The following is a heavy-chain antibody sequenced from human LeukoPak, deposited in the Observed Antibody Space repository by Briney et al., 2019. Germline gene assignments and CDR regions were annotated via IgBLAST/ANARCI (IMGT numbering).Heavy chain of an antibody. CDR1: GGSISSYY. V-gene: IGHV4-59*06. D-gene: IGHD5-24*01. CDR3: ARNRDGYNSFDY. Sequence: SETLSLTCTVSGGSISSYYWSWIRQPPGKGLEWIGYIYYSGSSYYNPSLRSRVTISVDTSKNHFSLKLSSVTAADTAVYYCARNRDGYNSFDYRGQGTLVTVSS. J-gene: IGHJ4*02. CDR2: IYYSGSS.